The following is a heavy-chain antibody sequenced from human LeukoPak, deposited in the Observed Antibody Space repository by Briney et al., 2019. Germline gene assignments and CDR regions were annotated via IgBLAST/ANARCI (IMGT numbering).Heavy chain of an antibody. CDR1: GFTFSSYS. Sequence: GGSLRLSCAASGFTFSSYSMTWVRQAPGKGLEWVSYISSSSSTIYYADSVKGRFTISRDNAKNSLYLQMNSLRAEDTAVYYCARGTHSYFDYWGQGTLVTVSS. V-gene: IGHV3-48*01. J-gene: IGHJ4*02. CDR3: ARGTHSYFDY. D-gene: IGHD1-7*01. CDR2: ISSSSSTI.